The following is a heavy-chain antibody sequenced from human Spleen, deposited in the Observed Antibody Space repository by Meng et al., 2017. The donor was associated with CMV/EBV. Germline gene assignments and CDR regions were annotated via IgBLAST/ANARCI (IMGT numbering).Heavy chain of an antibody. CDR2: IRYDGSNE. CDR3: AKPSSNYDFWSGYDY. J-gene: IGHJ4*02. V-gene: IGHV3-30*02. Sequence: GESLKISCIASGFAFRNYVMNWVRQAPGKGLEWVTFIRYDGSNEYYADSMKGRFTISRDNSKNTLYLQMNSLRPEDTAVYYCAKPSSNYDFWSGYDYWGQGTLVTVSS. D-gene: IGHD3-3*01. CDR1: GFAFRNYV.